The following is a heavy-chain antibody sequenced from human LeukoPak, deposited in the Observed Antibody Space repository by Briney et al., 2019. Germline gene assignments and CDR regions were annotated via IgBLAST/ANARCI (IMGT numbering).Heavy chain of an antibody. V-gene: IGHV4-39*07. J-gene: IGHJ5*02. CDR3: ARESLTWLQSRTSWFDP. CDR1: GGSISSYY. Sequence: SETLSLTCTVSGGSISSYYWSWIRQPPGKGLEWIGTIYYSGSTYYNPSLKSRVTISVDSSKNQFSLRLSSVTAADTAVYYCARESLTWLQSRTSWFDPWGQGTLVTVSS. CDR2: IYYSGST. D-gene: IGHD5-24*01.